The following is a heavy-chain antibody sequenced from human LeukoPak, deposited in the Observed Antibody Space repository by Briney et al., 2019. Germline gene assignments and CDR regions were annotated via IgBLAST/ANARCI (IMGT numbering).Heavy chain of an antibody. CDR1: GFTFSSYG. V-gene: IGHV3-30*18. D-gene: IGHD4-23*01. CDR2: ISSDGSDK. Sequence: QPGGSLRLSCAASGFTFSSYGMHWVRQAPGKGLEWVAVISSDGSDKYYADSVKGRFTISRDNSKNTMYLQMNSLRDEDTAVYYCAKGSATTVVTIDYWGQGTLVTVSS. CDR3: AKGSATTVVTIDY. J-gene: IGHJ4*02.